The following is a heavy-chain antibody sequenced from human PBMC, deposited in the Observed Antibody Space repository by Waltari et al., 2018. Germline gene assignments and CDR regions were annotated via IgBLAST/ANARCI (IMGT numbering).Heavy chain of an antibody. D-gene: IGHD1-1*01. CDR2: ISYDGSNK. CDR1: GFTFSSYA. CDR3: AREGLEDAFDI. Sequence: QVQLVESGGGVVQPGRSLRLSCAASGFTFSSYAMHWVRQAPGKGLEWVAVISYDGSNKDYADSVNGRFTSSRDNSKNTLYLQMNSLRAEDTAVYYCAREGLEDAFDIWGQGTMVTVSS. J-gene: IGHJ3*02. V-gene: IGHV3-30-3*01.